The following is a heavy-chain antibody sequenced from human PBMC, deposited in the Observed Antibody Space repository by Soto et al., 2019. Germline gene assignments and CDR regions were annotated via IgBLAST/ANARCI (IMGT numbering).Heavy chain of an antibody. CDR1: GFIFSNYA. V-gene: IGHV3-23*01. Sequence: EVQLLQSGGGLVQPGGSLRLCCEASGFIFSNYAMSWVRQVPGKGLEWVSDISAGGDNTYYTDSVRGRFTISRDNPKNTVYLQMDSLRAEDTAVYYCAKNRLARGADYRGQGTLVTVSS. D-gene: IGHD3-10*01. CDR3: AKNRLARGADY. J-gene: IGHJ4*02. CDR2: ISAGGDNT.